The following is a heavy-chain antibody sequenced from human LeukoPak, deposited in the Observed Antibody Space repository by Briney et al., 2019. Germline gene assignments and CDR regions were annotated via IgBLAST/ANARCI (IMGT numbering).Heavy chain of an antibody. V-gene: IGHV4-59*11. CDR2: VFFSGAN. D-gene: IGHD1-26*01. Sequence: SETLSLTCTVATGPISSLCWGWLRQPPGKGLEWVGYVFFSGANKYSTSLNRRATISRDTTKNQFSLRVNSVTAAGTAVYYCTRSKVSGSYFDYHSGMDVWGQGTTVIVS. CDR3: TRSKVSGSYFDYHSGMDV. J-gene: IGHJ6*02. CDR1: TGPISSLC.